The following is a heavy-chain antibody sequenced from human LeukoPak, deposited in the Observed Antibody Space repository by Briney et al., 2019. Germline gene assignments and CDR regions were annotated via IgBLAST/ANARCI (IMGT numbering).Heavy chain of an antibody. CDR1: GGSFSGYY. CDR3: ARLPTYYSRTYDY. CDR2: INHSGST. J-gene: IGHJ4*02. D-gene: IGHD3-10*01. V-gene: IGHV4-34*01. Sequence: SETLSLTCAVYGGSFSGYYWSWIRQPPGKGLEWIGEINHSGSTNYNPSLKSRVTISVDTSKNQFSLKLSSVTAADTAVYYCARLPTYYSRTYDYWGQGTLVTVSS.